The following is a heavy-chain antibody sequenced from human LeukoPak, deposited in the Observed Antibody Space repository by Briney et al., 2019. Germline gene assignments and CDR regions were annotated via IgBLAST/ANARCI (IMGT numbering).Heavy chain of an antibody. CDR1: GFTLSSYE. J-gene: IGHJ4*02. Sequence: GGSLRLSCASSGFTLSSYEMNWVRQAPGKGLEGVSYISSSGSTIYYADYVKGRFTISSDNAKNSLYLQMNSMRAEDTAVYYCARGGQWLVRTLDYWGQGTLVTVSS. V-gene: IGHV3-48*03. CDR3: ARGGQWLVRTLDY. CDR2: ISSSGSTI. D-gene: IGHD6-19*01.